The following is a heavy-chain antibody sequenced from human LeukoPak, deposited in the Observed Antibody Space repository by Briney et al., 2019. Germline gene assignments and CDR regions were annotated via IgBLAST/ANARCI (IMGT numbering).Heavy chain of an antibody. Sequence: PGRSLRLSCAASGFTFSGYSMNWVRQAPGKGLEWVSYISSSGTTIYYADSVQGRFTISRDNAKNSLYLQMNSLRDDDTAVYYCAREGGFDNWGQGTLVTVSS. CDR2: ISSSGTTI. CDR1: GFTFSGYS. V-gene: IGHV3-48*02. D-gene: IGHD2-15*01. CDR3: AREGGFDN. J-gene: IGHJ4*02.